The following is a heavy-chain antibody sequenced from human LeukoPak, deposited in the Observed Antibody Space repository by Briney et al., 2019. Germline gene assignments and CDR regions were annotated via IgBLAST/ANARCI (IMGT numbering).Heavy chain of an antibody. CDR1: EGTFSSYA. V-gene: IGHV1-69*01. Sequence: SVKVSCKASEGTFSSYAISWVRQAPGQGLEWMGGIIPIFGTANYAQKFQGRVTITADESTSTAYMELSSLRSEDTAVYYCARGALRIAAVDYYYYGMDVWGKGTTVTVSS. CDR2: IIPIFGTA. CDR3: ARGALRIAAVDYYYYGMDV. J-gene: IGHJ6*04. D-gene: IGHD6-13*01.